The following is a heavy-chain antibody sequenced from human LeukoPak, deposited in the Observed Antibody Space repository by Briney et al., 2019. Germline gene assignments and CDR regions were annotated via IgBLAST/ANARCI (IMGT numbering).Heavy chain of an antibody. J-gene: IGHJ3*02. V-gene: IGHV3-23*01. D-gene: IGHD3-3*01. CDR2: ISGSGGTT. CDR1: GFTFSSYA. Sequence: PGGSLRLSCAASGFTFSSYAMHWVRQAPGKGLEWVSTISGSGGTTYYADSVEGRFTISRDNSRNTLYLQMNSLRAEDTAVYFCASSTAPSFSYLNAFDIWGQGTMVTVSS. CDR3: ASSTAPSFSYLNAFDI.